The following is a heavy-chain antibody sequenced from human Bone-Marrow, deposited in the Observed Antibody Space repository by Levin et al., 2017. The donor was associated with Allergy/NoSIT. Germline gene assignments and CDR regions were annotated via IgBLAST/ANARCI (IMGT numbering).Heavy chain of an antibody. D-gene: IGHD2-2*01. J-gene: IGHJ5*02. Sequence: SCAASGLSLGNFAMDWVRQAPGKGLEWVSSISKNGDTYYADSVKGRFTMSRDNAKDTVFLHMNNLSGDDTAVSYCAREPLGVSMVVERAWFDPWGQGTQVTVSS. CDR3: AREPLGVSMVVERAWFDP. V-gene: IGHV3-23*01. CDR1: GLSLGNFA. CDR2: ISKNGDT.